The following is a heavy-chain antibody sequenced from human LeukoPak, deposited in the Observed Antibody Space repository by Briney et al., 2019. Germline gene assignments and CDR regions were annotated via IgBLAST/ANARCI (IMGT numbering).Heavy chain of an antibody. CDR2: INQYGSER. D-gene: IGHD2-15*01. CDR3: ARDHVVDGLVFDY. V-gene: IGHV3-7*01. Sequence: GGSLRPSCAASGFTFSSHWMSWVRQAPGKGLEWVANINQYGSERNYVDSVKGRFTISRDNAKSSLYLQMDSLRAEDTAIYYCARDHVVDGLVFDYWGQGTLVTVSS. J-gene: IGHJ4*02. CDR1: GFTFSSHW.